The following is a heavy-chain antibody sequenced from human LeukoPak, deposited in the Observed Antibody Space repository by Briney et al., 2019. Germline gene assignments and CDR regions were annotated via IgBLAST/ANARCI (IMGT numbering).Heavy chain of an antibody. Sequence: GGSLRLSCAASGFTFNSYAMNWVRQAPGKGLEWVSTISYNGGRTHYADSVKGRFTISRDNSNNILYLQMNSLIAEDTAVYYCANGPRITMVPWRDWGQGTLVTVSS. J-gene: IGHJ4*02. CDR1: GFTFNSYA. V-gene: IGHV3-23*01. D-gene: IGHD3-10*01. CDR2: ISYNGGRT. CDR3: ANGPRITMVPWRD.